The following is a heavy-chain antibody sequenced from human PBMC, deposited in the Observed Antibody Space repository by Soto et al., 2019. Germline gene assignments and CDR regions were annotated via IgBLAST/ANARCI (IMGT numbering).Heavy chain of an antibody. CDR1: GFIFSTYS. CDR3: ARDYRRDFWSGPYGMDV. J-gene: IGHJ6*02. Sequence: GGSLRLSCAASGFIFSTYSMNWVRQAPGKGLEWVSYISSSTSTIYYADSVKGRFTISRDNAKNSLYLQMNSLRDEDTAVYYCARDYRRDFWSGPYGMDVWGQGTTVTVSS. D-gene: IGHD3-3*01. V-gene: IGHV3-48*02. CDR2: ISSSTSTI.